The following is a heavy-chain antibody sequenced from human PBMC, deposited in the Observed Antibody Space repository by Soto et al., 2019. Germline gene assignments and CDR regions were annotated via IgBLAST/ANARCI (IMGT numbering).Heavy chain of an antibody. CDR1: GYTFTSYD. D-gene: IGHD3-3*01. CDR2: MNPNSGNT. V-gene: IGHV1-8*01. J-gene: IGHJ3*02. CDR3: SIFGPLFAFDI. Sequence: ASVKVSCKASGYTFTSYDINWVRQATGQGLERMGWMNPNSGNTGYAQNFQGRVTMTRNTSISTAYMELSSLRSEDTAVYYCSIFGPLFAFDIWGQGTMVTVSS.